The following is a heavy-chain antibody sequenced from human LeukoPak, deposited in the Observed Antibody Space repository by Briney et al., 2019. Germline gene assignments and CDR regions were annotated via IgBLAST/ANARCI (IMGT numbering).Heavy chain of an antibody. CDR3: ATMVRGVIIPDY. CDR1: GGSISSSSYY. D-gene: IGHD3-10*01. J-gene: IGHJ4*02. Sequence: SETLSLTCTVSGGSISSSSYYWSWIRQHPGKGLEWIGYIYYSGSTYYNPSLKSRVTISVDTSKNQFSLKLSSVTAADTAVYYCATMVRGVIIPDYWGQGTLVTVSS. V-gene: IGHV4-31*03. CDR2: IYYSGST.